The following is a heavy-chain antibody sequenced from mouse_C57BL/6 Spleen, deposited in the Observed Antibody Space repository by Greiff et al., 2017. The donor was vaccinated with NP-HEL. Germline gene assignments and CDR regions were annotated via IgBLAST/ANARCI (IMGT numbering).Heavy chain of an antibody. V-gene: IGHV1-18*01. Sequence: IQLQQSGPELVKPGASVKIPCKASGYTFTDYNMDWVKQSHGKSLEWIGDINPNNGGTIYNQKFKGKATLTVDKSSSTAYMELRSLTSEDTAVYYCARQALYGLYAMDYWGQGTSVTVSS. CDR2: INPNNGGT. CDR1: GYTFTDYN. J-gene: IGHJ4*01. CDR3: ARQALYGLYAMDY. D-gene: IGHD1-1*01.